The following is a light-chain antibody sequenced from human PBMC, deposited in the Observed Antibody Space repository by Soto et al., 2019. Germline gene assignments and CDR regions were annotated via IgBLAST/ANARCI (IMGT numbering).Light chain of an antibody. CDR2: AAS. J-gene: IGKJ2*01. CDR3: LQHNIYPYT. CDR1: QGIRIF. Sequence: DIQMTQSPSSLSASVGDRVTITCRASQGIRIFLGWYQQKPGKAPKRLIYAASSLEGGVPSRFSGSGSGTEFTLTISSLQPEDFATYYCLQHNIYPYTFGQGTKLDIK. V-gene: IGKV1-17*01.